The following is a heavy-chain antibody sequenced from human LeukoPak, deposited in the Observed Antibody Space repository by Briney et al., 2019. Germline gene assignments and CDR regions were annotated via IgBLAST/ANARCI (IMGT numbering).Heavy chain of an antibody. CDR3: ARGRYSNYVDY. V-gene: IGHV4-34*01. Sequence: PSETLSLTCAVYGGSFSGYYWSWIRQPPGKGLEWIGEINHSGSTNYNPSLKSRVTISVDTSKNQFSLKLSSVTAADTAVYYCARGRYSNYVDYWAREPWSPSPQ. CDR1: GGSFSGYY. D-gene: IGHD4-11*01. J-gene: IGHJ4*02. CDR2: INHSGST.